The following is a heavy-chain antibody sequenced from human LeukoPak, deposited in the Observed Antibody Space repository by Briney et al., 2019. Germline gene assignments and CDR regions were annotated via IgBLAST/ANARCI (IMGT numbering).Heavy chain of an antibody. CDR3: ARGATIDYFDY. Sequence: PSETLSLTCTVSGYSISSGDYWGWIRQPPGKGLEWIGSIYHSGRTYYNPSLKSRVTISVDTSKNQVSLILTSVTAADTAVYYCARGATIDYFDYWGQGTLVTVSS. J-gene: IGHJ4*02. CDR1: GYSISSGDY. CDR2: IYHSGRT. V-gene: IGHV4-38-2*02. D-gene: IGHD5-24*01.